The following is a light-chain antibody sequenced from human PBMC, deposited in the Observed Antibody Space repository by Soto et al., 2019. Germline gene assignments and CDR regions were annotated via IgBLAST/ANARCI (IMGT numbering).Light chain of an antibody. CDR2: DTS. CDR1: TGSVTSDHY. J-gene: IGLJ3*02. Sequence: QAVVTQEPSLTVSPGGTVTPTCGAITGSVTSDHYPYWFQQKPGQAPRTLIYDTSNKHSWTPARFSGSLLGGKAALTLSGAQPEDEAEYYCLLSYSDSRPVVFGGGTKLTVL. V-gene: IGLV7-46*01. CDR3: LLSYSDSRPVV.